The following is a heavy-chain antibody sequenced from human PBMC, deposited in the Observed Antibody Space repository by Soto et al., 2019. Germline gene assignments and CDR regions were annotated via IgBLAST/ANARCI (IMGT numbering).Heavy chain of an antibody. J-gene: IGHJ4*02. V-gene: IGHV1-69*06. CDR2: IIPIFGTA. CDR1: GGTFSSYA. Sequence: QVQLVQSGAEVKKPGSSVKVSCKASGGTFSSYAISWVRQAPGQGLEWMGGIIPIFGTANYAQKFQGRVTITADKATSTAYMELSSLRSEDTAVYYCASESHVYSSSSSGAYDYWGQGTLVTVSS. CDR3: ASESHVYSSSSSGAYDY. D-gene: IGHD6-6*01.